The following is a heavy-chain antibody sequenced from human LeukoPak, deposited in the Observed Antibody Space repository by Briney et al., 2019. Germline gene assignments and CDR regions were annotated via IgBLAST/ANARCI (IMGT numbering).Heavy chain of an antibody. V-gene: IGHV4-39*07. J-gene: IGHJ6*03. D-gene: IGHD6-6*01. CDR3: ARVLTYSSSFRYYYYMDV. CDR2: IYYSGST. Sequence: SETLSLTCTVSGGSISSSSYYWGWIRQPPGKGLEWIGSIYYSGSTYYNPSLKSRVTISVDTSKNQFSLKLSSVTAADTAVYYCARVLTYSSSFRYYYYMDVWAKGPRSPSP. CDR1: GGSISSSSYY.